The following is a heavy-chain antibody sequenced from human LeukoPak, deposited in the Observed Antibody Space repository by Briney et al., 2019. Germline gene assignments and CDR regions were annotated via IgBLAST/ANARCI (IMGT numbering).Heavy chain of an antibody. CDR3: ASLYGGNLDTDY. V-gene: IGHV3-21*01. D-gene: IGHD4-23*01. Sequence: PGGSLRLSCAASGFSFSDYTMNWVRQAPGKGLEWVSSISSTSTYIYYADSVRGRFTISRDNAKNSLFLQMNSLRAEDTAVYYCASLYGGNLDTDYWGQGTLVTVSS. CDR1: GFSFSDYT. J-gene: IGHJ4*02. CDR2: ISSTSTYI.